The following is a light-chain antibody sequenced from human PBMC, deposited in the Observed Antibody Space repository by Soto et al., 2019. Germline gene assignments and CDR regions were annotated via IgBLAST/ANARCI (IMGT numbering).Light chain of an antibody. V-gene: IGKV3-20*01. CDR3: QQYGGSPLT. J-gene: IGKJ5*01. CDR1: QSVSSS. CDR2: GAS. Sequence: EIVLTQSPGTLSLSPGERATLSCRASQSVSSSLAWYQQKTGQAPRLLISGASSRATGIPDRFSGSGSETDFTLTISRLEPEDFALYYCQQYGGSPLTFGQGTRLEI.